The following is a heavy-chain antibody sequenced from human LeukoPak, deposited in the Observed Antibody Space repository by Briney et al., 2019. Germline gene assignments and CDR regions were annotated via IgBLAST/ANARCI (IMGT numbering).Heavy chain of an antibody. J-gene: IGHJ4*02. CDR1: GFTVSSNY. Sequence: GGSLRLSCAASGFTVSSNYMSWVRQAPGKGLEWVSVIYSGGSTYYADSVKGRFTISRDNSKNTLYLQMNSLRAEDTAVYYCARARPHSSSWYPYWGQGTLVTVSS. CDR2: IYSGGST. V-gene: IGHV3-53*01. CDR3: ARARPHSSSWYPY. D-gene: IGHD6-13*01.